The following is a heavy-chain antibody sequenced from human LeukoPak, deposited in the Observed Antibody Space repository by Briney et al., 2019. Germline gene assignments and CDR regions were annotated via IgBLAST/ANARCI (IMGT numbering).Heavy chain of an antibody. CDR1: GGSISSSSYY. D-gene: IGHD5-24*01. J-gene: IGHJ4*02. CDR3: ASRRDYYYLDY. CDR2: IYYSGST. V-gene: IGHV4-39*01. Sequence: PSETLSLTCTVSGGSISSSSYYWGWIRQPPGKGLEWIGSIYYSGSTYYNPSLKSRVTISVDTSKNQFSLKLSSVTAADTAVYYCASRRDYYYLDYWGQGTLVTVSS.